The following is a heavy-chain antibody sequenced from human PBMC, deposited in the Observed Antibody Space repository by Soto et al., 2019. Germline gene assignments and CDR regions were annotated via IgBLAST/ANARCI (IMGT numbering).Heavy chain of an antibody. CDR2: INHSGST. V-gene: IGHV4-34*01. CDR3: ATSSSWAYSYGMDV. D-gene: IGHD6-13*01. CDR1: GVSFSGYY. Sequence: PSETLSLTCAVYGVSFSGYYWSWIRHAPGKGLEWIGEINHSGSTNYNPSLKSRVTISVDTSKNQFSLKLSSVTAADTAVYYCATSSSWAYSYGMDVWGQGTTVTVSS. J-gene: IGHJ6*02.